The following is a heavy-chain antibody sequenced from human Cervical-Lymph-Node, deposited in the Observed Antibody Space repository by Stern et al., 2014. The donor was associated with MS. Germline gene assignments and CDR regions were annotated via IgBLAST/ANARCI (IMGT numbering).Heavy chain of an antibody. CDR1: GESVGSGSYY. V-gene: IGHV4-61*01. J-gene: IGHJ4*02. D-gene: IGHD2/OR15-2a*01. CDR2: FYYNGIT. Sequence: QVQLQESGPGLVKPSGTLSLTCRVSGESVGSGSYYWSWIRQPPGKGLEWIGYFYYNGITDYNPSLKSRVSISGDTKTNQFSLKLTSVTAADTAVYYCARNFKYSTWDYWGQGALVTISS. CDR3: ARNFKYSTWDY.